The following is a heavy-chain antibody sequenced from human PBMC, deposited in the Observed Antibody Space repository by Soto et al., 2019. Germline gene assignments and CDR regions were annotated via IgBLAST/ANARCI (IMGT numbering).Heavy chain of an antibody. V-gene: IGHV3-23*01. CDR1: GFTFSSYA. Sequence: EVQLLESGGGLVQPGGSLRLSCAASGFTFSSYAMSWVRQAPGKGLEWVSAISGSGGSTYYADSVKGRFTISRDKSKNTLYLQMNSLRAEDTAVYYCAKALRGSSWSYYYGMDVWGQGTTVTVSS. CDR3: AKALRGSSWSYYYGMDV. D-gene: IGHD6-13*01. J-gene: IGHJ6*02. CDR2: ISGSGGST.